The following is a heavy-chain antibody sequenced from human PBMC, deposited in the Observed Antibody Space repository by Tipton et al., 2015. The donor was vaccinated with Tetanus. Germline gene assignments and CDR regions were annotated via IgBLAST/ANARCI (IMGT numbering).Heavy chain of an antibody. CDR2: VYSGGNT. Sequence: GSLRLSCAASGFTFSSYAMSWVRQAPGKGLEWVSVVYSGGNTYYADSVKGRFTISRDLSKNTLSLHLTSLRVEDTAIYYCARESNRGGYVDYWGQGALVTVSS. D-gene: IGHD5-12*01. J-gene: IGHJ4*02. V-gene: IGHV3-23*01. CDR3: ARESNRGGYVDY. CDR1: GFTFSSYA.